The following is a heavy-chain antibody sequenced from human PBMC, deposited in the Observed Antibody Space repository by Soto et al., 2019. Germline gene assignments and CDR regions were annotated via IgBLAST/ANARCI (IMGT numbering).Heavy chain of an antibody. CDR3: VRGTPTPGLDI. CDR2: INGRGTST. CDR1: GIRLSDYP. Sequence: PGGTLRLSCVGSGIRLSDYPLNWVRQAPGQGLEWLTNINGRGTSTSYVDSGRGRFSTSRDNTRNSFYLNMDSLRVGDTATYYCVRGTPTPGLDIWGRGTTVTVSS. D-gene: IGHD1-1*01. J-gene: IGHJ6*02. V-gene: IGHV3-7*03.